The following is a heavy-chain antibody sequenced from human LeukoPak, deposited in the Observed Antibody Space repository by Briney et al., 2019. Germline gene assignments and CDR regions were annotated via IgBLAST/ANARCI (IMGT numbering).Heavy chain of an antibody. J-gene: IGHJ4*02. CDR3: ARLVAGTLAGVYV. Sequence: SETLSLTCTVSGGSISSSSYYWGWIRQPPGKGLEWIGSIYYSGSTYYNPSLKSRVTISVDTSKNQFSLKLSSVTAADTAVYYCARLVAGTLAGVYVWGQGPLVTVSS. V-gene: IGHV4-39*01. CDR2: IYYSGST. D-gene: IGHD6-19*01. CDR1: GGSISSSSYY.